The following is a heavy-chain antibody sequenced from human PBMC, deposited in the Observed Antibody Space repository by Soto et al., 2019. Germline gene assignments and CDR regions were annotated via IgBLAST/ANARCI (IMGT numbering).Heavy chain of an antibody. CDR2: INAGNGNT. V-gene: IGHV1-3*01. D-gene: IGHD3-10*01. CDR3: ARGASLWFGDHFDY. J-gene: IGHJ4*02. CDR1: GYTFTSYA. Sequence: ASVKVSCKASGYTFTSYAMHWVRQAPGQRLEWMGWINAGNGNTKYSQKFRGRVTITRDTSASTAYMELSSLRSEDTAVYYCARGASLWFGDHFDYWGQGTLVTVSS.